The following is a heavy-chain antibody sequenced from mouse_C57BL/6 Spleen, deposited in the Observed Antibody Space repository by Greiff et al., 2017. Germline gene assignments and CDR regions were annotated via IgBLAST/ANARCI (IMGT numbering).Heavy chain of an antibody. CDR2: INPSTGGT. D-gene: IGHD1-1*01. J-gene: IGHJ4*01. CDR3: ARKDYYGSRGAMDY. Sequence: EVQLQQSGPELVKPGASVKISCKASGYSFTGYYMNWVKQSPEKSLEWIGEINPSTGGTTYNQKFKAQATLTVDKYASTAYMQLQSLTSEDSAVYYCARKDYYGSRGAMDYWGQGTSVTVSS. CDR1: GYSFTGYY. V-gene: IGHV1-42*01.